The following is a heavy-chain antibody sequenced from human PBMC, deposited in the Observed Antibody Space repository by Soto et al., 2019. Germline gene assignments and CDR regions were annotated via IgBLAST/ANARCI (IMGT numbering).Heavy chain of an antibody. V-gene: IGHV4-39*01. Sequence: SETLSLTCTVSGGSISSTSLYWGWIRQPPGKGLEWIGSINYRGSPKYNPSLESRVTISVDTSKNQFSLKVTSLTATDTAEYYCARHIAESAIIASVWGQGIQVTVSSGKWCVASVKVSCKASGYTFTGYYMHWFDPWGQGTLVPVSS. CDR2: INYRGSP. CDR3: ARHIAESAIIASVWGQGIQVTVSSGKWCVASVKVSCKASGYTFTGYYMHWFDP. J-gene: IGHJ5*02. D-gene: IGHD5-18*01. CDR1: GGSISSTSLY.